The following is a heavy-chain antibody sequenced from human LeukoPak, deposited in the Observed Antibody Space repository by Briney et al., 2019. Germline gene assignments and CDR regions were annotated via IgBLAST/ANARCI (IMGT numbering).Heavy chain of an antibody. D-gene: IGHD3-10*01. Sequence: PSETLSLTCTVSGGSLSSHYWSWIQQPAGKGLEWIGYINYSGTTNYNPSLKSRVTLSVDTSKNQFSLRLTSVTAADTAVYYCARGPEGSGSYIFDYWGQGTLVTVS. CDR2: INYSGTT. J-gene: IGHJ4*02. CDR3: ARGPEGSGSYIFDY. CDR1: GGSLSSHY. V-gene: IGHV4-59*11.